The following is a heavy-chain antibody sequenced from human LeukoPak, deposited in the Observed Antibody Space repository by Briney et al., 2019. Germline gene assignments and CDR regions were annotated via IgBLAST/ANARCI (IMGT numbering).Heavy chain of an antibody. Sequence: ASVKVSCKASGYTFTSYDINWVRQATGQGLEWMGWMNPNSGNTGYAQKFQGRVTITRNTSISTAYMELSSLRSEDTAVYYCARGRRVAVIAILYYMDVWGKGTTVTVSS. V-gene: IGHV1-8*03. D-gene: IGHD2-21*01. CDR2: MNPNSGNT. J-gene: IGHJ6*03. CDR1: GYTFTSYD. CDR3: ARGRRVAVIAILYYMDV.